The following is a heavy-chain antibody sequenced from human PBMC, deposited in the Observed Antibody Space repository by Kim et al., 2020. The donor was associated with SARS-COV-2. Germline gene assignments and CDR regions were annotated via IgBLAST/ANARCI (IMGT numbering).Heavy chain of an antibody. J-gene: IGHJ3*02. CDR2: INWNSGHT. CDR1: GFNFDYYG. V-gene: IGHV3-9*01. Sequence: GGSLRLSCAASGFNFDYYGMDWVRQAPGKGLEWVSGINWNSGHTGYADSVKGRFIISRDNAKNSLYLQMNSLRADDTAFYYCVKDINTQGDNDGFEIWGQGTMGTVTS. D-gene: IGHD2-15*01. CDR3: VKDINTQGDNDGFEI.